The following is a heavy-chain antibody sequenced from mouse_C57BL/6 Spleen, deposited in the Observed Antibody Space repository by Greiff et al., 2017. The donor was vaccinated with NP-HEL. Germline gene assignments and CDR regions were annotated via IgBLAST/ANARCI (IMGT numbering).Heavy chain of an antibody. V-gene: IGHV1-82*01. D-gene: IGHD2-12*01. CDR2: IYPGDGDT. CDR1: GYAFSSSW. CDR3: AREDDDAMDY. Sequence: VQLQQSGPELVKPGASVKISCKASGYAFSSSWMNWVKQRPGKGLEWIGRIYPGDGDTNYNGKFKGKATLTADKSSSTAYMQLSSLTSEDSAVYFCAREDDDAMDYWGQGTSVTVSS. J-gene: IGHJ4*01.